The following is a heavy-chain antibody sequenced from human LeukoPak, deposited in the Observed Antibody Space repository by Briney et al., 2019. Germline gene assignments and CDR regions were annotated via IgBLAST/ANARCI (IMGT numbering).Heavy chain of an antibody. Sequence: GGSLRLSCAASGFTFSTYTMYWVRHPPGKRLEWVSIIDNNGGGIHYADSVKGRFTISRDNSKNTLYLQMNSLRAEDTAVYYCARDWTSNYYGMDVWGQGTTVTVSS. CDR2: IDNNGGGI. J-gene: IGHJ6*02. CDR3: ARDWTSNYYGMDV. CDR1: GFTFSTYT. V-gene: IGHV3-23*01. D-gene: IGHD3/OR15-3a*01.